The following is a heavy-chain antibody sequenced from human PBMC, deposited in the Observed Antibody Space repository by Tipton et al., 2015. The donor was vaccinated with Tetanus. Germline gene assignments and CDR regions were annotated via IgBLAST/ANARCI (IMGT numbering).Heavy chain of an antibody. D-gene: IGHD5-24*01. J-gene: IGHJ4*02. V-gene: IGHV4-30-4*01. CDR1: GDSISSDDYC. CDR3: ARGEDTYKSGNY. Sequence: TLSLTCTVSGDSISSDDYCWTWIRQPPGQGLEWIGEIHPSGSANSNPSLNSRVTISVDTSKNQFSLRLTSVTAADTAVYYCARGEDTYKSGNYWGQGTLVTVSS. CDR2: IHPSGSA.